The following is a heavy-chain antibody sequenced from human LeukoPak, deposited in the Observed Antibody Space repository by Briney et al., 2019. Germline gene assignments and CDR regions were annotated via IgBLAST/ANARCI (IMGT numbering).Heavy chain of an antibody. J-gene: IGHJ3*02. CDR2: ISYDGSNK. CDR3: ARDKVGAPNI. CDR1: GFTFSSYA. D-gene: IGHD1-26*01. V-gene: IGHV3-30-3*01. Sequence: GGSPRLSCAASGFTFSSYAMHWVRQAPGKGLEWVAVISYDGSNKYYADSVKGRFTISRDNSKNTLYLQMNSLRAEDTAVYYCARDKVGAPNIWGQGTMVTVSS.